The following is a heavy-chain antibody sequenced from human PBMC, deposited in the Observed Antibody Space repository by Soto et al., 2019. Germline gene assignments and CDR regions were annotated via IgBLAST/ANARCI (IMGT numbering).Heavy chain of an antibody. CDR2: IYSSGST. V-gene: IGHV4-4*07. Sequence: SETLSLTCTVSGGSISSYYWSWIRQPAGKGLEWIGRIYSSGSTNSNPSLKSRLTMSVDTSKNQFSLKLSSVTAADTAVYYCARGRITVFGVTSYYYGMDVWGQGTTVTVSS. CDR1: GGSISSYY. CDR3: ARGRITVFGVTSYYYGMDV. D-gene: IGHD3-3*01. J-gene: IGHJ6*02.